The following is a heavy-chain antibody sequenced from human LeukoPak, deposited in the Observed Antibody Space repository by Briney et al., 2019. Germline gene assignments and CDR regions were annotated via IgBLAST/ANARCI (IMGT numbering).Heavy chain of an antibody. CDR2: IYSGGST. Sequence: GGSLRLSCAASGFTVSSCYMSWVRLAPGKGLEWVSVIYSGGSTFYADSAKGRFTISRDNSKNTLSLQMNSLRAEDTAVYYCARDLKGVVGATNVGDAFDIWGQGQWSPSLQ. CDR3: ARDLKGVVGATNVGDAFDI. D-gene: IGHD1-26*01. J-gene: IGHJ3*02. CDR1: GFTVSSCY. V-gene: IGHV3-66*01.